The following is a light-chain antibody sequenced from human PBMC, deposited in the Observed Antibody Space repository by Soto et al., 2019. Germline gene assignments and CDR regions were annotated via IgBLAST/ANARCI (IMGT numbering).Light chain of an antibody. Sequence: EIMMTQSPVTLSVSPGDRATLSCRASQSVSNNLVWYQQKPGQAPRLLIYYASTRATGIPARFSGSGSGTEFTLTISGLQSEDFALYYCQQYNDWPPITFGQGTTGD. CDR1: QSVSNN. CDR2: YAS. CDR3: QQYNDWPPIT. J-gene: IGKJ5*01. V-gene: IGKV3-15*01.